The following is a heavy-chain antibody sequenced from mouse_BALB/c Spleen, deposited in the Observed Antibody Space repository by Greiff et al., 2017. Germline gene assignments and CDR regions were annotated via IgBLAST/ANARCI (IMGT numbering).Heavy chain of an antibody. V-gene: IGHV5-6-3*01. CDR1: GFTFSSYG. J-gene: IGHJ3*01. D-gene: IGHD1-1*01. CDR3: ERGYYGSRAWFAY. Sequence: EVMLVESGGGLVQPGGSLKLSCAASGFTFSSYGMSWVRQTPDKRLELVATINSNGGSTYYPASVTGRFTISRDNAKNTLYLQMSSLKSEDTAMYYCERGYYGSRAWFAYWGQGTLVTVSA. CDR2: INSNGGST.